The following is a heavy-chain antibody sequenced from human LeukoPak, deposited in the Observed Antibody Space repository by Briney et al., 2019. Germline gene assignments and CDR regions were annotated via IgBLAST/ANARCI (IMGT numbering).Heavy chain of an antibody. Sequence: PGGSLRLSCAASGFTFSSYAMSWVRQAPGKGLEWVSAISGSGGGRYYADFVKGRFTISRDNSKNTMYLQMNRLRAGDTAVYYCAKVRIQLWSYYFDYWGQGTLVTVSS. CDR3: AKVRIQLWSYYFDY. CDR2: ISGSGGGR. J-gene: IGHJ4*02. V-gene: IGHV3-23*01. CDR1: GFTFSSYA. D-gene: IGHD5-18*01.